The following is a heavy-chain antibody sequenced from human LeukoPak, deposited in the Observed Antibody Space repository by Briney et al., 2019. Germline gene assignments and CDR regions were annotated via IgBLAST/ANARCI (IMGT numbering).Heavy chain of an antibody. V-gene: IGHV1-69*13. CDR2: IIPIFGTA. D-gene: IGHD3-3*01. CDR1: GGTFSSYA. Sequence: ASVKVSCKASGGTFSSYAISWVRQAPGQGLEWMGGIIPIFGTANYAQKFQGRATITADESTSTAYMELSSLRSEDTAVYYCARVAVIPSTRTVDERRFLEWFGGKPLGFDYWGQGTLVTVSS. J-gene: IGHJ4*02. CDR3: ARVAVIPSTRTVDERRFLEWFGGKPLGFDY.